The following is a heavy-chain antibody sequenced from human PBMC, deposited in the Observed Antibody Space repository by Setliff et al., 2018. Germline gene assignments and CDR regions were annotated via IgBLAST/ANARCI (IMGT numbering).Heavy chain of an antibody. D-gene: IGHD1-26*01. CDR1: DYTFSDSF. J-gene: IGHJ4*02. CDR3: ARDGSAFFYQN. CDR2: INPNRDDT. Sequence: ASVKVSCKAYDYTFSDSFIHWVRQAPGQGFEWLGWINPNRDDTKYAQKFQHRILMAKDTSLNTVYVELSSLRSDDTATYYCARDGSAFFYQNWGQGSLVTVSS. V-gene: IGHV1-2*02.